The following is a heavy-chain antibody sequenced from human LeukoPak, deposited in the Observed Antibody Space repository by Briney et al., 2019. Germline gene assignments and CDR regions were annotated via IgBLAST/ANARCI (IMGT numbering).Heavy chain of an antibody. J-gene: IGHJ3*02. Sequence: GGSLRPSCAASGFTFSSYWMHWVRQAPGKGLVWASRINSDGSSTSYADSVKGRFTISRDNAKNTLYLQMNSLRAEDTAVYYCARRSAAKDAFDIWGQGTMVTVSS. CDR1: GFTFSSYW. V-gene: IGHV3-74*01. D-gene: IGHD6-25*01. CDR2: INSDGSST. CDR3: ARRSAAKDAFDI.